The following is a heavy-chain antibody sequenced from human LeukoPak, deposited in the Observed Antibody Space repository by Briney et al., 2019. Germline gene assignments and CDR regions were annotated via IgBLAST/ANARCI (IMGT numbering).Heavy chain of an antibody. CDR3: AMLYSSGWPGY. V-gene: IGHV3-43D*04. D-gene: IGHD6-19*01. Sequence: GGSLRLSCAASGFSFDDFAMNWVRQAPGKGLEWVSLISWDGDTTYYDKSVKGRFTISRDNAKNSLYLQMNSLGAEDTAVYYCAMLYSSGWPGYWGQGTLVTVSS. CDR1: GFSFDDFA. J-gene: IGHJ4*02. CDR2: ISWDGDTT.